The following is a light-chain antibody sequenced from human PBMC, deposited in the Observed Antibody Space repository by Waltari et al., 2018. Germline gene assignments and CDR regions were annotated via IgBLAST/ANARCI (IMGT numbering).Light chain of an antibody. Sequence: DIVMTQSPDSLAVSLGERATINCKYGQSVLYSSNNKNYLAWYQQKPGQPPKLLIYWASTRESGVPDRFSCSVSGTDFTLTISSLQAEDVAVYYCQHYYSPPWTFGQGTKVEIK. CDR3: QHYYSPPWT. V-gene: IGKV4-1*01. CDR1: QSVLYSSNNKNY. CDR2: WAS. J-gene: IGKJ1*01.